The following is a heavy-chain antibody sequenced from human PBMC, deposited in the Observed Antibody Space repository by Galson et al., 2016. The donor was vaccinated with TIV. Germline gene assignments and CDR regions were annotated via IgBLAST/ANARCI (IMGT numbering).Heavy chain of an antibody. J-gene: IGHJ6*02. CDR2: IIPLFGEA. V-gene: IGHV1-69*13. D-gene: IGHD5-18*01. CDR3: AKCRNTAMDTYYYYYGLDV. Sequence: SVKVSCKASGGTFSSFVVTWVRQAPGQGLEWMGGIIPLFGEAHYAQKFQGRVTISADESTSTVNMELRSLRSGDTAVYYCAKCRNTAMDTYYYYYGLDVWGQGTTVTVSS. CDR1: GGTFSSFV.